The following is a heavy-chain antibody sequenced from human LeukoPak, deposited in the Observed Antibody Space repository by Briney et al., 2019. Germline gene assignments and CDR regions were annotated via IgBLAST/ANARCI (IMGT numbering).Heavy chain of an antibody. Sequence: KLRGRVTMTTDTSTSTAYMELRSLRSDDTAVYYCARDGQQLVLDYWGQGTLVTVSS. V-gene: IGHV1-18*01. D-gene: IGHD6-13*01. CDR3: ARDGQQLVLDY. J-gene: IGHJ4*02.